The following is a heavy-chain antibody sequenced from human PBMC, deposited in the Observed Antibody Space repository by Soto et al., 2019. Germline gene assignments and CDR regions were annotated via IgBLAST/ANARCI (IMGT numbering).Heavy chain of an antibody. V-gene: IGHV2-70*04. J-gene: IGHJ5*02. CDR1: GFSLSTSGMR. Sequence: SGPTLVNPTQTLTLTCSFSGFSLSTSGMRVSWIRQPPGKALEWLARIDWDDDKFYSTSLKTRLTISKDTSKNQVVLTMTNMDPVDTATYYCARVSGNWFDPWGQGTLVTVSS. CDR3: ARVSGNWFDP. CDR2: IDWDDDK.